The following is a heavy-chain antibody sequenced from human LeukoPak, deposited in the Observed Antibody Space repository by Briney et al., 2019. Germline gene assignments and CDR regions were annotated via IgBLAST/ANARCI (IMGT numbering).Heavy chain of an antibody. CDR1: GFTFSSYS. Sequence: GGSLRLSCAASGFTFSSYSMNWVRQAPGKGLEWVSYISSSSSTIYYADSVKGRFTISRDNAKNPLYLQMNSLRAEDTAVYYCARDRRAATFDYWGQGTLVTVSS. D-gene: IGHD6-13*01. CDR3: ARDRRAATFDY. V-gene: IGHV3-48*04. CDR2: ISSSSSTI. J-gene: IGHJ4*02.